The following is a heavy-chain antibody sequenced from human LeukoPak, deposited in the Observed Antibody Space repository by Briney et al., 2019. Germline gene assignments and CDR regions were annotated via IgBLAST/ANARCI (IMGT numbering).Heavy chain of an antibody. CDR1: GFTFSSYG. CDR2: IRYDGSNK. Sequence: GGSLRLSCAASGFTFSSYGMHWVRPATGKGLEGVTFIRYDGSNKYYADSVKGRFTISRDNSKNTLYLQMNSLRAEDTAVYYCAKERDTAMVTIDYWGQGTLVTVSS. V-gene: IGHV3-30*02. CDR3: AKERDTAMVTIDY. D-gene: IGHD5-18*01. J-gene: IGHJ4*02.